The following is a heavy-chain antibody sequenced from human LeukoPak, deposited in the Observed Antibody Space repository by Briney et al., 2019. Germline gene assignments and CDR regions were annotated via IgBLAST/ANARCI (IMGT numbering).Heavy chain of an antibody. CDR1: GYTFTSYD. CDR2: MNPNSGNT. Sequence: ASVKVSCKASGYTFTSYDINWVRQATGQGLEWMGWMNPNSGNTGYAQKFQGRVTMTRNTSISTAYMELSSLRSDATAVYYCARAIFGVVANWFDPWGQGTLVTVSS. J-gene: IGHJ5*02. CDR3: ARAIFGVVANWFDP. D-gene: IGHD3-3*01. V-gene: IGHV1-8*01.